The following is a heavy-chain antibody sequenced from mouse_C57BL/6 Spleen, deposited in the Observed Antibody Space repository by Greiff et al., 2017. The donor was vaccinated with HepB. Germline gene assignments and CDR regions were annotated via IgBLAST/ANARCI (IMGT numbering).Heavy chain of an antibody. V-gene: IGHV1-52*01. CDR1: GYTFTSYW. CDR2: IDPSDSET. J-gene: IGHJ1*03. Sequence: QVQLQQPGAELVRPGSSVKLSCKASGYTFTSYWMHWVKQRPIQGLEWIGNIDPSDSETHYNQKFKDKATLTVDKSSSTAYMQLSSLTSEDSAVYYCAKGGDVGTWYFDVWGTGTTVTVSS. CDR3: AKGGDVGTWYFDV. D-gene: IGHD3-3*01.